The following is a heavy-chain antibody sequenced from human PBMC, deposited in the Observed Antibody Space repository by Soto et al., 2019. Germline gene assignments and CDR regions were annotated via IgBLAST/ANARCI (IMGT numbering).Heavy chain of an antibody. CDR3: ARVSMITFGGVIFHCDY. CDR2: ISSSSSYI. Sequence: EVQLVESGGGLVKPGGSLRLSCAASGFTFSSYSMNWVRQAPGKGLEWVSSISSSSSYIYYADSVKGRFTISRDNAKNSLSLQMNGLRAEDTAVYYCARVSMITFGGVIFHCDYSGQGTLVTLSS. CDR1: GFTFSSYS. J-gene: IGHJ4*02. V-gene: IGHV3-21*01. D-gene: IGHD3-16*02.